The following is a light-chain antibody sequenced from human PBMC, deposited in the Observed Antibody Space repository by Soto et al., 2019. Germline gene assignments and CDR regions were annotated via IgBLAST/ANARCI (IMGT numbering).Light chain of an antibody. J-gene: IGKJ4*01. CDR1: QTLTGW. CDR3: QQYTTYPLT. Sequence: DIHMTQSPSTLSASVGDSVAITCRASQTLTGWLAWYQQKPGKAPKLLISKASNLESGVPSRFSGSGSVTDFTLTISSLQPDDFATYFCQQYTTYPLTFGGGTKVEI. V-gene: IGKV1-5*03. CDR2: KAS.